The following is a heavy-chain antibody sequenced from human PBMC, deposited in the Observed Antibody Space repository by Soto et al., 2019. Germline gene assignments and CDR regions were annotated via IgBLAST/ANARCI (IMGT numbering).Heavy chain of an antibody. J-gene: IGHJ5*02. CDR3: ARGVYNYYGSGDP. D-gene: IGHD3-10*01. CDR1: GYAFTSYD. V-gene: IGHV1-8*01. CDR2: MNPNSGNT. Sequence: QVQLVQSGGEVKKPGASVRVSCKASGYAFTSYDINWVRQATGQGHEWMGWMNPNSGNTGYAQKFQGRVTMTRNPSISTAYMELSSLRSEDTAVYYCARGVYNYYGSGDPWGQGTLVTVSS.